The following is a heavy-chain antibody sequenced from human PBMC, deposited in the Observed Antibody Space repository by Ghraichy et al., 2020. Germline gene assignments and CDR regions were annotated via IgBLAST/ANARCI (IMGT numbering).Heavy chain of an antibody. CDR1: GFTFSSYW. Sequence: GESLNISCVASGFTFSSYWMSWVRQAPGKGLEWVADIKQDESEKYYVDSVKGRFTISRDNAKNSLHLQMNSLRAEDTAVYYCARHGWGLYDSSGYYAHWGQGSLVTVSS. J-gene: IGHJ4*02. CDR3: ARHGWGLYDSSGYYAH. V-gene: IGHV3-7*03. D-gene: IGHD3-22*01. CDR2: IKQDESEK.